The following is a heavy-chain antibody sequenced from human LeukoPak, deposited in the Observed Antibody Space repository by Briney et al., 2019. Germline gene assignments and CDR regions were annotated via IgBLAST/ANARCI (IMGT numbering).Heavy chain of an antibody. J-gene: IGHJ3*02. CDR3: ARDGYNDAFDI. V-gene: IGHV4-34*01. Sequence: SETLSLTCAVYGGSFSGYYWSWIRQPPGKGLEWIGEINHSGSANYNPSLKSRVTISVDTSKNQFSLKLSSVTAADTAVYYCARDGYNDAFDIWGQGTMVTVSS. CDR2: INHSGSA. D-gene: IGHD5-24*01. CDR1: GGSFSGYY.